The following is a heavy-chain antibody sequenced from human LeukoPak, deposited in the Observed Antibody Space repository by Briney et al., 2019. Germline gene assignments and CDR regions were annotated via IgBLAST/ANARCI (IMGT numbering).Heavy chain of an antibody. Sequence: GASVKVSCKASGYSFADYYMHWVRQAPGQGLEWMGWIKPNSGDTRSAQKFQGRVIMTRDTSTGTAYMELSSLRYDDTAVYYCASFRRGYSYGYRNDAFDIWGQGTMVTVSS. CDR2: IKPNSGDT. J-gene: IGHJ3*02. D-gene: IGHD5-18*01. V-gene: IGHV1-2*02. CDR1: GYSFADYY. CDR3: ASFRRGYSYGYRNDAFDI.